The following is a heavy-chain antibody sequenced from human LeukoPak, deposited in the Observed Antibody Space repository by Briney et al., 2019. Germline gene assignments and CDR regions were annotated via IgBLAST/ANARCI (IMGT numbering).Heavy chain of an antibody. Sequence: SETLSLTCTVSGGSISSYYWSWIRQPAGKGLEWIGRIYTSGSTNYNPSLKSRVTMSVDTSKNQFSLKLSSVTAADTAVYYCARDRIELFGSSGYELDYWGRGTLVTVSS. V-gene: IGHV4-4*07. D-gene: IGHD6-19*01. J-gene: IGHJ4*02. CDR1: GGSISSYY. CDR2: IYTSGST. CDR3: ARDRIELFGSSGYELDY.